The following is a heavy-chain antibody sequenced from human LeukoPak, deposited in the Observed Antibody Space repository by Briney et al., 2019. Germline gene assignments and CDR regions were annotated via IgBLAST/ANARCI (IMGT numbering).Heavy chain of an antibody. CDR1: GFTFSTYA. CDR2: ISGSGGGT. Sequence: GGSLRLSCAASGFTFSTYAMSWVRQAPGKGLEWVSAISGSGGGTNYADSVKGRFTISRDNSANTLYLQMNSLRAEDTALYYCAKHSGGYFIYCVDSWGQGTLVTVSS. D-gene: IGHD1-26*01. V-gene: IGHV3-23*01. CDR3: AKHSGGYFIYCVDS. J-gene: IGHJ4*02.